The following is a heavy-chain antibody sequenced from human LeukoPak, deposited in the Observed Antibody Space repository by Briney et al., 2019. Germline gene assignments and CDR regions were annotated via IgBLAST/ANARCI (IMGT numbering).Heavy chain of an antibody. V-gene: IGHV4-59*01. D-gene: IGHD6-6*01. J-gene: IGHJ4*02. CDR2: IYYSGNT. Sequence: PSETLSLTCTVSGGSLSSYFWIWIRQPPGKGLEWIGYIYYSGNTNSNPSLKSRVTISVDTSKNQFSLKLSSVTAADTAVYYCAGAREFSSSSGRAYYFDYWGQGTLVTVSS. CDR1: GGSLSSYF. CDR3: AGAREFSSSSGRAYYFDY.